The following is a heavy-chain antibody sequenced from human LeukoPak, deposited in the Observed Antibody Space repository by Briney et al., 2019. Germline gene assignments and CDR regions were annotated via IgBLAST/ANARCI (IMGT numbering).Heavy chain of an antibody. CDR1: GFTFNNNA. J-gene: IGHJ4*02. CDR3: AKTSGSYSNFDC. D-gene: IGHD3-22*01. Sequence: GGSLRLSCAASGFTFNNNAMTWVRQAPGKGLEWVSTISGVGANTYYADSVKGRFTISRDNSKNMLNLQMDGLRAEDTAVYYCAKTSGSYSNFDCWGRGTLVTVSS. V-gene: IGHV3-23*01. CDR2: ISGVGANT.